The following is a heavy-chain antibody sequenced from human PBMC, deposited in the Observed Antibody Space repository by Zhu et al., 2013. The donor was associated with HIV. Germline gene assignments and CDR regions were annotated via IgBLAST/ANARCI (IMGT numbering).Heavy chain of an antibody. CDR2: ISPYNGNA. CDR1: GYSFTNYA. Sequence: QVQLVQSGTEVRKPGASVKVSCKASGYSFTNYAISWVRQAPGQGFEWLGWISPYNGNANYAQNIQGRVTMTTDTSTRTAYMELRSLRSDDTAVYYCAIQYKCDTTGYHPLSLWGQGTLVTVSS. D-gene: IGHD3-9*01. V-gene: IGHV1-18*01. J-gene: IGHJ4*02. CDR3: AIQYKCDTTGYHPLSL.